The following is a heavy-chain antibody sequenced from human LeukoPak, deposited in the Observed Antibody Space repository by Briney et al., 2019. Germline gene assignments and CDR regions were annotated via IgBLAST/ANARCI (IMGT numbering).Heavy chain of an antibody. V-gene: IGHV3-30*03. Sequence: GGSLRLSCAASAFTFSSYGMHWVRQAPGKGLEWVAAISYDGRNKYYVDSVKGRFTISRDNSKNTLYLQMNSLRAEDTAVYYCARDRRFWGQGTLVTVSS. CDR2: ISYDGRNK. CDR1: AFTFSSYG. CDR3: ARDRRF. D-gene: IGHD3-3*01. J-gene: IGHJ4*02.